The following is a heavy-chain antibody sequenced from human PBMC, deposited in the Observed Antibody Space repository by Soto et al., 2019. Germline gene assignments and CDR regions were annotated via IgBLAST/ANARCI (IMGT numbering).Heavy chain of an antibody. CDR1: GFTFSSYG. J-gene: IGHJ6*03. Sequence: GGSLRLSCAASGFTFSSYGMHWVRQAPGKGLEWVAVISYDGSNKYYADSVKGRFTISRDNSKNTLYLQMNSLRAEDTAVYYCAKDWGMYYDFFPVPYMDVWGKGTTVTVSS. V-gene: IGHV3-30*18. D-gene: IGHD3-3*01. CDR2: ISYDGSNK. CDR3: AKDWGMYYDFFPVPYMDV.